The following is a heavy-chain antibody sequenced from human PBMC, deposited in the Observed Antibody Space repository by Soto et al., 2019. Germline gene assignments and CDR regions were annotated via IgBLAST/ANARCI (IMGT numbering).Heavy chain of an antibody. Sequence: SVKVSCKASGGTFSSYAISWVRQAPGQGLEWMGGIIPIFGTANYAQKFQGRVTITADESTSTAYMELSSLRSEDTAVYYCARDGLDSSSWYSGFDPWGQGTLVTVSS. V-gene: IGHV1-69*13. CDR1: GGTFSSYA. CDR2: IIPIFGTA. J-gene: IGHJ5*02. D-gene: IGHD6-13*01. CDR3: ARDGLDSSSWYSGFDP.